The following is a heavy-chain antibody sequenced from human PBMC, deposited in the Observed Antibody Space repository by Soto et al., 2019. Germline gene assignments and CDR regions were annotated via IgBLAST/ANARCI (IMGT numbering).Heavy chain of an antibody. Sequence: QVQLVQSGAEVKKPGASVKVSCKASGYTFTGYYMHWVRQAPGQGLEWMGWINPNSGGTNYAQKFQGWVTMTRDTSISTAYMELSRLRSDDKAVYYCARKPNSGGSCYDYWGQGTLVTVSS. CDR3: ARKPNSGGSCYDY. CDR1: GYTFTGYY. CDR2: INPNSGGT. D-gene: IGHD2-15*01. V-gene: IGHV1-2*04. J-gene: IGHJ4*02.